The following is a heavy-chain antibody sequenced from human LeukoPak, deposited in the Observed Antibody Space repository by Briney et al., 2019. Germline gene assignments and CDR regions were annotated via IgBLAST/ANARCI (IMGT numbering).Heavy chain of an antibody. V-gene: IGHV1-2*02. CDR1: GHSFNSQG. CDR3: ARAVVVTTFDY. CDR2: INPNSGGT. D-gene: IGHD2-21*02. J-gene: IGHJ4*02. Sequence: ASVKVSCKASGHSFNSQGMNWVRQAPGQGLEWMGWINPNSGGTNYAQKFQGRVTMTSDTSTSTVYMELSSLRSEDTAVYYCARAVVVTTFDYWGQGTLVTVSS.